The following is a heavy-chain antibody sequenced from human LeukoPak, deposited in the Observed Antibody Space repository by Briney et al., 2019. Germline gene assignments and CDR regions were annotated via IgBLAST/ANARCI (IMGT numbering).Heavy chain of an antibody. CDR2: LTGSGGGT. CDR1: GFTFSNSA. Sequence: PGGSLRLSCAASGFTFSNSAMSWVRQAPGKGLEWVSALTGSGGGTYYADSVKGRFTISRDNPKNTMYLQMNSLRAEDTAVYYCAKEAVEYFDYWGQGNLVTVSS. V-gene: IGHV3-23*01. CDR3: AKEAVEYFDY. J-gene: IGHJ4*02.